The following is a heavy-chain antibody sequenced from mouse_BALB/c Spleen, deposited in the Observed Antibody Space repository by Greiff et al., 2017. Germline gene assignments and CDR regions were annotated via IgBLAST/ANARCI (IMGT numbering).Heavy chain of an antibody. Sequence: VQLQESGPGLVAPSQSLSITCTVSGFSLTSYGVHWVRQPPGKGLEWLGVIWAGGSTNYNSALMSRLSISKDNSKSQVFLKMNSLQTDDTAMYYCARGDYYGSSAAWFAYWGQGTLVTVSA. D-gene: IGHD1-1*01. CDR1: GFSLTSYG. J-gene: IGHJ3*01. CDR2: IWAGGST. V-gene: IGHV2-9*02. CDR3: ARGDYYGSSAAWFAY.